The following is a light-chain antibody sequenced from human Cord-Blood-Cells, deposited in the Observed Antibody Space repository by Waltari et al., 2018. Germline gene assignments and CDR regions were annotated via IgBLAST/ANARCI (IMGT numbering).Light chain of an antibody. J-gene: IGKJ2*01. CDR3: QQYGSSPYT. V-gene: IGKV3-20*01. CDR1: QSVSSSY. CDR2: GAS. Sequence: EIVLTQSPGTLSLSPAERATVPCRASQSVSSSYLAWYQQKPGQAPRLLIYGASSRATGIPDRFSGSGSGTDFTLTISRLEPEDFAVYYCQQYGSSPYTFGQGTKLEIK.